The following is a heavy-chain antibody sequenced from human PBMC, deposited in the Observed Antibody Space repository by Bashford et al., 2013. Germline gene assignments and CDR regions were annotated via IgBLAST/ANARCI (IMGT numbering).Heavy chain of an antibody. D-gene: IGHD3-10*01. CDR3: SEGNAFDI. CDR2: INQDGSEI. Sequence: VRQAPGKGLEWVANINQDGSEIFCVDSVKGRFTISRDNAKNSLHLQMDSLRAEDTAVYYCSEGNAFDIWGQGTMVTVSS. V-gene: IGHV3-7*01. J-gene: IGHJ3*02.